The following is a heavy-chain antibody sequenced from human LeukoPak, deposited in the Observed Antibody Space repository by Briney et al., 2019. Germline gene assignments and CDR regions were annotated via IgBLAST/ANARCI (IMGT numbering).Heavy chain of an antibody. CDR3: ARDRPNYYGSNGHYYRRDGDY. CDR2: ITSSGETT. Sequence: PGGSLRLSCVASGFTFSIYAMSWVRQAPGKGPEWASSITSSGETTFYAGSVKGQFTISRDNSKNTMYLQMNSLRAEDTAVYYCARDRPNYYGSNGHYYRRDGDYWGQGTLVTVSS. D-gene: IGHD3-22*01. V-gene: IGHV3-23*01. CDR1: GFTFSIYA. J-gene: IGHJ4*02.